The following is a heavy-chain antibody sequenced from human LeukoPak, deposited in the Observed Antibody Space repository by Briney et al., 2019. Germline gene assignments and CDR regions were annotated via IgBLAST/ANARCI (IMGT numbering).Heavy chain of an antibody. CDR3: ARVIPLVTTWRAPHAFDI. J-gene: IGHJ3*02. CDR1: GGSISSGDYY. CDR2: IYYSGST. D-gene: IGHD4-17*01. Sequence: SQTLSLTCTVSGGSISSGDYYWSWIRQPPGKGLEWIGYIYYSGSTYYNPSLKSRVAISVDTSKNQFSLKLSSVTAADTAVYYCARVIPLVTTWRAPHAFDIWSQGTMVIVSS. V-gene: IGHV4-30-4*01.